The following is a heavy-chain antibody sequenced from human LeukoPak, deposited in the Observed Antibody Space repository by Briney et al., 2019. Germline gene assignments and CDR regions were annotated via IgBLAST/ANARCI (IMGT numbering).Heavy chain of an antibody. CDR3: ARLPFLSGDDC. D-gene: IGHD3-16*02. CDR1: GGSFSGSY. V-gene: IGHV4-34*01. CDR2: INHSGST. Sequence: SSETLSLTCAVYGGSFSGSYWSWIRQPPGKGLEWIGEINHSGSTNYNPSLKSRVAMAVDTSKNQISLKLSSVTAADTAVYYCARLPFLSGDDCWGQGTPVTFSS. J-gene: IGHJ4*02.